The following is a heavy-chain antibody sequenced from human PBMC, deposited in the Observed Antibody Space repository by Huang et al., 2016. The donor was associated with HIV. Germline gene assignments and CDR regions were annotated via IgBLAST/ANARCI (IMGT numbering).Heavy chain of an antibody. CDR2: ISAYNGNS. V-gene: IGHV1-18*01. J-gene: IGHJ3*02. CDR1: GYTFTNYV. Sequence: QVQLVQSGAEVKKPGASVKVSCKASGYTFTNYVISWMRQAPGKGLEWMGCISAYNGNSNYAQKFQGRVTMTTDTSTTTVYMEVRNLRSDDTAVYYCATDYFDSSGNGAFDIWGQGTMVTVSS. CDR3: ATDYFDSSGNGAFDI. D-gene: IGHD3-22*01.